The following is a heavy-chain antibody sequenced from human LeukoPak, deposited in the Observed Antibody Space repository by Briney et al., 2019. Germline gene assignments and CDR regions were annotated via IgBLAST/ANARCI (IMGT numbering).Heavy chain of an antibody. D-gene: IGHD1-26*01. CDR2: INPNSGDT. CDR1: GYTFTGYY. Sequence: ASVKVSCKGSGYTFTGYYMHWVRQAPGQRLEWMGWINPNSGDTNYAQKFQGRVTPTRDTSISTAYMELSNLRSDDTAVYYCARDLLSGRYHPFDHWGQGTLVTVSS. CDR3: ARDLLSGRYHPFDH. J-gene: IGHJ4*02. V-gene: IGHV1-2*02.